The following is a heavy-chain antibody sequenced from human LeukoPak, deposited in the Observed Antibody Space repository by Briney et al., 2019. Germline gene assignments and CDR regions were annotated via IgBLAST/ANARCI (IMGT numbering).Heavy chain of an antibody. V-gene: IGHV1-8*03. D-gene: IGHD4-11*01. Sequence: ASVKVSCKASGYTFTNYDINWVRQATGQGLEWMGWMNPNSGNTGYSQNFQGRVTITRNTSISAAYMELSSLRSEDTAVFYCARLRDDYSNLYYFDYWGQGTLVTVSS. J-gene: IGHJ4*02. CDR2: MNPNSGNT. CDR3: ARLRDDYSNLYYFDY. CDR1: GYTFTNYD.